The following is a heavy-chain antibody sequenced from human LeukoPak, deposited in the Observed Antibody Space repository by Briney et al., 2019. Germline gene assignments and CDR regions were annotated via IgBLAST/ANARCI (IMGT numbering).Heavy chain of an antibody. V-gene: IGHV3-48*01. CDR2: ISSSSSTI. CDR1: GFTFSSYS. D-gene: IGHD7-27*01. J-gene: IGHJ4*02. CDR3: ARDQNWDYFDY. Sequence: PGGSLRLSCAASGFTFSSYSMNWVHQAPGKGLEWVSYISSSSSTIYYADSVKGRFTISRDNAKNSLYLQMNSLRAEDTAVYYCARDQNWDYFDYWGQGTLVTVSS.